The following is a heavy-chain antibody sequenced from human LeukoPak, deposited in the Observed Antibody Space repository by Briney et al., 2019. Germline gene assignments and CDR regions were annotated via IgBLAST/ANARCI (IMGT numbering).Heavy chain of an antibody. V-gene: IGHV4-38-2*02. CDR2: IYHSGST. Sequence: PSETLSLTCAVSGYSISSGYYWGWIRQPPGKGLEWIGSIYHSGSTYYNPSLKSRVTISVDTSKNQFSLKLSSVTAADTAVYYCARDYGDYGAPLDYWGQGTLVTVSS. J-gene: IGHJ4*02. D-gene: IGHD4-17*01. CDR1: GYSISSGYY. CDR3: ARDYGDYGAPLDY.